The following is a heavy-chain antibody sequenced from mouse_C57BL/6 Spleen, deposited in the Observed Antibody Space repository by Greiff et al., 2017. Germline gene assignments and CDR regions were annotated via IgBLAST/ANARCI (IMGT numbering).Heavy chain of an antibody. CDR1: GYTFTDYE. J-gene: IGHJ4*01. D-gene: IGHD2-4*01. CDR2: IDPETGGT. Sequence: QVQLQQSGAELVRPGASVTLSCKASGYTFTDYEMHWVKQTPVHGLEWIGAIDPETGGTAYNQKFKGKAILTADKSSSTAYMELRSLTSEDSAVYYCTRAKGYYDSAAMDYWGQGTSVTVSS. CDR3: TRAKGYYDSAAMDY. V-gene: IGHV1-15*01.